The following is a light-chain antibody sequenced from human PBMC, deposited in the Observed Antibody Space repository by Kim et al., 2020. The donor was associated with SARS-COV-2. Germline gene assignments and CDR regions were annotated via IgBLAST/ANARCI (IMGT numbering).Light chain of an antibody. CDR2: GAS. J-gene: IGKJ4*01. CDR1: QSVSSTY. Sequence: EIVLTQSPGTLSLSLGERATLSCRASQSVSSTYLAWYQQKPGQPPRLLIYGASSRATGIPDRFSGSWSGTDFTLTISRLEPEDFAVYYCQHYGTSPLTFGGGTKVEIK. CDR3: QHYGTSPLT. V-gene: IGKV3-20*01.